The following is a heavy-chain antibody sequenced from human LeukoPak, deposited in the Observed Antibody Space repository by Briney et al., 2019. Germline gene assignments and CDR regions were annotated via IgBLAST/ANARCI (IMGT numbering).Heavy chain of an antibody. CDR1: GFTFSNYA. V-gene: IGHV3-30-3*01. CDR3: AQQLGYCSGGTCYFTY. J-gene: IGHJ1*01. D-gene: IGHD2-15*01. Sequence: GGSLRLSCAASGFTFSNYAMHWVRQAPGKGLKWVAIISYDGTNKYYTDSVKGRFTISRDNSKNTLYLQMNSLRVDDTAVYYCAQQLGYCSGGTCYFTYWGQGTLVTVSS. CDR2: ISYDGTNK.